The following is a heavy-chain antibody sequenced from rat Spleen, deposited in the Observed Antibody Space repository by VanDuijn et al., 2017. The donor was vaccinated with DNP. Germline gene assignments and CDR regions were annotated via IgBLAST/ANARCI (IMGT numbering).Heavy chain of an antibody. Sequence: EVQLQESGPGLVKPSQSLSLTCSVTGYSITSGFRWTWIRKFPGNKLEWMGYINSEGSTDYNPSLKSQVSITRATSKNQFFLQINSVTTEDTATYYCAIQLGVFDYWGQGVMVTVSS. CDR3: AIQLGVFDY. J-gene: IGHJ2*01. D-gene: IGHD5-1*01. CDR1: GYSITSGFR. CDR2: INSEGST. V-gene: IGHV3-3*01.